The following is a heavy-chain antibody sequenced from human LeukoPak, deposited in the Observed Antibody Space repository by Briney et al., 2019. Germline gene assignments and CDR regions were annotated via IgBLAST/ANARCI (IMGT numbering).Heavy chain of an antibody. Sequence: GGSLRLSCAASGFTFSDFWMHWVRQAPGKGLVWVSRINSGGTVTNYADSVKGRLTISRDNAKNTLYLQMNSLRAEDTAVYYCAKDGRYFYDSGSYGDSWGQGTLVTVSS. CDR3: AKDGRYFYDSGSYGDS. CDR1: GFTFSDFW. D-gene: IGHD3-10*01. J-gene: IGHJ5*01. CDR2: INSGGTVT. V-gene: IGHV3-74*01.